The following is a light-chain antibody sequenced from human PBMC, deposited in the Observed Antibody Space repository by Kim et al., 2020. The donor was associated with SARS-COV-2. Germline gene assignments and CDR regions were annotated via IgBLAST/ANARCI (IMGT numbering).Light chain of an antibody. CDR2: DVN. CDR3: SSYTTTNTYV. J-gene: IGLJ1*01. CDR1: SSDVGGYNS. Sequence: QSALTQPASVSGSPGQSITISCTGSSSDVGGYNSVSWYQQHPGKAPKLVIYDVNKRPSGVSNRFSGSKSGNTASLTISGLQADDEADYYCSSYTTTNTYVFGTGTKVTVL. V-gene: IGLV2-14*03.